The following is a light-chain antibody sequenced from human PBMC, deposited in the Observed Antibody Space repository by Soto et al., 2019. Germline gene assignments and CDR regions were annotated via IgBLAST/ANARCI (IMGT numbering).Light chain of an antibody. CDR2: GAS. J-gene: IGKJ3*01. Sequence: EIVLTQSPGTLSLSPGERATLSCRASQSVSSSYLAWYQQKPGQAPRLLIYGASSRATGIPDRFSGSGSGTDFTLTISRLEPEDFAVYYCQQYGSSPLFTFGPGTKEHIK. V-gene: IGKV3-20*01. CDR1: QSVSSSY. CDR3: QQYGSSPLFT.